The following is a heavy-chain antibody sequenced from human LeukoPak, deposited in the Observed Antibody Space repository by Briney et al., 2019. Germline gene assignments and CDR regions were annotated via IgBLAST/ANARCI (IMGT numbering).Heavy chain of an antibody. CDR2: ISGSGTNT. J-gene: IGHJ5*02. CDR3: AREYGFGSGSYFP. Sequence: PGGSLRLSCAASGFTFSSYAMSWVRQAPGKGLEWVSAISGSGTNTYYADSVKGRFTISRDTAKNTLYLQMDSLRAEDTAVYYCAREYGFGSGSYFPWGQGTLVTVSS. D-gene: IGHD3-10*01. CDR1: GFTFSSYA. V-gene: IGHV3-23*01.